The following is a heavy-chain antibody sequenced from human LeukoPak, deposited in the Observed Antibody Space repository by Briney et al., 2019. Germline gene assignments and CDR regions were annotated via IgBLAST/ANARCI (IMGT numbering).Heavy chain of an antibody. D-gene: IGHD2-15*01. CDR3: ARVWFDCSGGSCYRCDAFDI. Sequence: ASVKVSCKASGYTFTGYYMHWVRQVPGQGLEWMGWINPNSGGTNYAQKFQGRVTMTRDTSISTAYMELSRLRSDDTAVYYCARVWFDCSGGSCYRCDAFDIWGQGTMVTVSS. CDR1: GYTFTGYY. V-gene: IGHV1-2*02. CDR2: INPNSGGT. J-gene: IGHJ3*02.